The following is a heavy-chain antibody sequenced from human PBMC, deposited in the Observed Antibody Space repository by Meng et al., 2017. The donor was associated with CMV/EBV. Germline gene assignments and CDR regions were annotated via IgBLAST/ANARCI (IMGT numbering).Heavy chain of an antibody. CDR3: ARSLIVATTAFDY. J-gene: IGHJ4*02. V-gene: IGHV1-69*05. CDR2: IIPIFGTA. D-gene: IGHD5-12*01. Sequence: SVKVSCKASGGTFSSYAISWVRQAPGQGLEWMGGIIPIFGTANYAQKFQGRVTITTDEYTSTAYMELSSLRSEDTAVYYCARSLIVATTAFDYWGQGTLVTVSS. CDR1: GGTFSSYA.